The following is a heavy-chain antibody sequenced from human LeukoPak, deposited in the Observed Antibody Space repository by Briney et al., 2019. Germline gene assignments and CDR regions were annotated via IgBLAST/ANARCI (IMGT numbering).Heavy chain of an antibody. CDR3: AREAAVETH. CDR1: GFTFSSSS. J-gene: IGHJ4*02. D-gene: IGHD5-24*01. CDR2: ISSGSTYI. V-gene: IGHV3-21*01. Sequence: GGSLGLSFAAPGFTFSSSSINWVRQAPGKGLEWVSYISSGSTYIYYADSVKDRFTISRDNAKNSLYLQMNNLRVEDTAVYYCAREAAVETHWGQGTLVTVSS.